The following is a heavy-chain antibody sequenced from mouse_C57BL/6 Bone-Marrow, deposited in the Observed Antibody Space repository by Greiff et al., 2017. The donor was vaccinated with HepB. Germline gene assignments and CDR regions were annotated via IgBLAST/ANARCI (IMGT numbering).Heavy chain of an antibody. V-gene: IGHV3-6*01. D-gene: IGHD1-1*01. Sequence: EVHLVESGPGLVKPSQSLSLTCSVTGYSFTSGYYWNWIRQFPGNKLEWMGYISYDGSNNYNPSLKNRISITRDTSKNQFFLKLNSVTTEDTATYDCARGGYYGLFAYWGKGTLVTVSA. CDR3: ARGGYYGLFAY. J-gene: IGHJ3*01. CDR1: GYSFTSGYY. CDR2: ISYDGSN.